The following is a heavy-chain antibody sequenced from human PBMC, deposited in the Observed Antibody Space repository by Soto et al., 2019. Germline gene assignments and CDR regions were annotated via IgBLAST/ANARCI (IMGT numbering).Heavy chain of an antibody. V-gene: IGHV3-11*01. D-gene: IGHD3-3*01. CDR2: ISSSGYPI. Sequence: QVQLVESGGGLVKPGGSLRLSCAVSGFTFSDYYMNWIRQAPGKGLEWVSYISSSGYPIYYADSVKGRFTISRDNAENSLYLQMNSLTAEDTAVYYCARDNRSFWNGYYSRYDYYGMDVWGQGTTVTDSS. J-gene: IGHJ6*02. CDR3: ARDNRSFWNGYYSRYDYYGMDV. CDR1: GFTFSDYY.